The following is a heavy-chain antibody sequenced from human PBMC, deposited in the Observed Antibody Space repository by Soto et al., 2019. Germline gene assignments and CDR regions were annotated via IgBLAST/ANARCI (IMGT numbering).Heavy chain of an antibody. J-gene: IGHJ5*02. D-gene: IGHD1-20*01. CDR1: GGSLSTYY. CDR3: AKTRITATAATFDP. Sequence: SETLSLTCIVSGGSLSTYYWSWIRQPPGKGLEWIVYMSYSGSSNYNPSLKSRVTMSVDTSKNQVSLKLTSVTAADTAVYYCAKTRITATAATFDPWGQGTLFTVSS. V-gene: IGHV4-59*01. CDR2: MSYSGSS.